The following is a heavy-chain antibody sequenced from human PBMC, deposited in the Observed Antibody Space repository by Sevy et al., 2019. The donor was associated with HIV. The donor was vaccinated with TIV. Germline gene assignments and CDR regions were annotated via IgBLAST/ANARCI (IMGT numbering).Heavy chain of an antibody. V-gene: IGHV3-15*01. D-gene: IGHD3-22*01. CDR2: IKSKIDGETT. CDR3: ATAPGYYDSAPFDY. CDR1: GFTFNNAW. J-gene: IGHJ4*02. Sequence: GGSLRLSCAVSGFTFNNAWMNWVRQAPGTGLQWVGLIKSKIDGETTDYAEPVKGRFTISRDDSKNTLFLQMNSLKTEETAVYYCATAPGYYDSAPFDYWGPGTLVTVSS.